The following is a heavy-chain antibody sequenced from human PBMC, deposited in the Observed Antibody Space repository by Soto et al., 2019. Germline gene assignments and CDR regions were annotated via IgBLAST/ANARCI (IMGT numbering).Heavy chain of an antibody. J-gene: IGHJ6*02. CDR3: VRPLPSGRNYGMDV. CDR2: IYNDGTT. CDR1: GLSVRNNY. Sequence: VGSLRLSCTASGLSVRNNYMSWVRQAPGMGLEWVSVIYNDGTTYYADSVKGRFTLSRDTSKNTLSLQMDSLRAEDTAVYYCVRPLPSGRNYGMDVWGQGTTVTVSS. D-gene: IGHD2-15*01. V-gene: IGHV3-53*01.